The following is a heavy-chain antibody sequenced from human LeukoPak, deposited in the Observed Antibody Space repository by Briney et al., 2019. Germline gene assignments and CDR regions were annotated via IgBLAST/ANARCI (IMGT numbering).Heavy chain of an antibody. J-gene: IGHJ5*02. CDR3: ARGTSLNWFDP. CDR2: IYYSGST. CDR1: GGSISSGGYY. V-gene: IGHV4-31*03. Sequence: SETLSLTCTVSGGSISSGGYYWSWIRQHPGKGLEWIGYIYYSGSTYYNPSLKSRVTISVDTSKNQFSLKLSSVTAADTAVYYCARGTSLNWFDPWGQGTLVTVSS.